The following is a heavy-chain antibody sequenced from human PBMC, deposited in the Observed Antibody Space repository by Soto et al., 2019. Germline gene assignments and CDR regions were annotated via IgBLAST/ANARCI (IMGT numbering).Heavy chain of an antibody. V-gene: IGHV4-39*07. J-gene: IGHJ6*02. CDR3: ARDHRGYYYYGMDV. Sequence: KQSQTLSLTCTVSGGSISSSSYYWGWIRQPPGKGLEWIGSIYYSGSTYYNPSLKSRFTISVDTSKNQFFLKLSSVTAADTAVYYCARDHRGYYYYGMDVWGQGTTVTVSS. CDR1: GGSISSSSYY. CDR2: IYYSGST. D-gene: IGHD3-22*01.